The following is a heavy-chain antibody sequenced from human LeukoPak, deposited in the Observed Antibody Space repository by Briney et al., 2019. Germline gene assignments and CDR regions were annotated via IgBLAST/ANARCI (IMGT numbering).Heavy chain of an antibody. J-gene: IGHJ6*03. V-gene: IGHV4-39*01. CDR2: IYYSGST. D-gene: IGHD5-24*01. CDR1: GGSISSSSYY. CDR3: ARQGLQSIHYYYYYYYMDV. Sequence: TSETLSLTCTVSGGSISSSSYYWGWIRQPPGTGLEWIVSIYYSGSTYYNPSLKSRVTISVDTSKNQFSLKLSSVTAADTAVYYCARQGLQSIHYYYYYYYMDVWGKGTTVTISS.